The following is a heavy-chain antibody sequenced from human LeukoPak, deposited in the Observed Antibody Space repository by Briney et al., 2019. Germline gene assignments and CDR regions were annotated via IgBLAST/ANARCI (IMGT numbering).Heavy chain of an antibody. V-gene: IGHV4-59*13. J-gene: IGHJ4*02. CDR2: THDSGNS. D-gene: IGHD6-13*01. CDR3: ARDRSAAPADY. Sequence: PSDTLSLTCTVSGGSITNNYWAWIRQPPGKGLEWIGYTHDSGNSNYNPSLRSRVTISIDTSKNQFSLKLTSVTAADTAVYYCARDRSAAPADYWGQGTLVTVSS. CDR1: GGSITNNY.